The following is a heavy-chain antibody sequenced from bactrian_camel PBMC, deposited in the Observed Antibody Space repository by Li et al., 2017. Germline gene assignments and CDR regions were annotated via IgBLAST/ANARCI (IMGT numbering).Heavy chain of an antibody. CDR3: AKRRLSVAEGYNR. J-gene: IGHJ4*01. CDR1: GFAFDVFA. CDR2: IQSSGKNT. V-gene: IGHV3S40*01. Sequence: DVQLVESGGGSVLPGDSLRLSCAASGFAFDVFAMRWIRQPPGKGLEWVSTIQSSGKNTYYADNVKGRFTVSRDNAKSMVYLQLSDLKTEDTAMYYCAKRRLSVAEGYNRWGQGTQVTVS. D-gene: IGHD1*01.